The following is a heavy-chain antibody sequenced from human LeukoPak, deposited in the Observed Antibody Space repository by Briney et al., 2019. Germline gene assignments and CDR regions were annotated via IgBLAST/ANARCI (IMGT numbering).Heavy chain of an antibody. CDR2: LFYDGDT. Sequence: PSETLSLTCSVSGGSVNTPKSFWAWIRQPPGKGLEWIGSLFYDGDTYYNLSLKSRVTMSLDTSKNQFSLSLSSVTAADTATYYCASTLLLVGDVFSWVIFAYWAQGILVTVSS. J-gene: IGHJ4*02. D-gene: IGHD1-26*01. CDR1: GGSVNTPKSF. V-gene: IGHV4-39*01. CDR3: ASTLLLVGDVFSWVIFAY.